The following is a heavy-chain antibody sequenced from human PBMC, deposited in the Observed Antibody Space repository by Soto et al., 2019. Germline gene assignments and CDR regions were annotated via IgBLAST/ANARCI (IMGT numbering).Heavy chain of an antibody. CDR1: GLSLSTSGVG. V-gene: IGHV2-5*02. Sequence: SGPTLVNPTQTLTLTCTFSGLSLSTSGVGVGWIRQPPGKALEWLALIYWDDDKRYSPSLKSRLTITKDTSKNQVVLTMTNMDPVDTATYYCAHGTVVGATVDAFDIWGQGTMVTVSS. D-gene: IGHD1-26*01. J-gene: IGHJ3*02. CDR3: AHGTVVGATVDAFDI. CDR2: IYWDDDK.